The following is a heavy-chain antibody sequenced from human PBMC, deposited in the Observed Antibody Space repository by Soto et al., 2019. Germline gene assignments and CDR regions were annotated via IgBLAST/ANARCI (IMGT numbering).Heavy chain of an antibody. Sequence: KTSETLSLTCTVSGGSISSGGYYWSWIRQHPGKGLEWIGYIYYSGSTYYNPSLKSRVTISVDTSKNQFSLKLSSVTAADTAVYYCARDALTGYYGSGSYYIGMDVWGQGTTVTAP. J-gene: IGHJ6*02. CDR3: ARDALTGYYGSGSYYIGMDV. CDR2: IYYSGST. D-gene: IGHD3-10*01. CDR1: GGSISSGGYY. V-gene: IGHV4-31*03.